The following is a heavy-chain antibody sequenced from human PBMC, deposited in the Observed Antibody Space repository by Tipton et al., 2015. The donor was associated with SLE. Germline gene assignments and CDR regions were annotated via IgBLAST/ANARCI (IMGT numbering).Heavy chain of an antibody. CDR3: ARRLTRYSGYDYFDY. J-gene: IGHJ4*02. CDR2: IYYSGST. CDR1: GGSISSSSYY. Sequence: TLSLTCTVSGGSISSSSYYWGWICQPPGKGLEWIGSIYYSGSTYYNPSLKSRVTISVGTSKNQFSLKLSSVAAADTAVYYCARRLTRYSGYDYFDYWGQGTLVTVSS. V-gene: IGHV4-39*07. D-gene: IGHD5-12*01.